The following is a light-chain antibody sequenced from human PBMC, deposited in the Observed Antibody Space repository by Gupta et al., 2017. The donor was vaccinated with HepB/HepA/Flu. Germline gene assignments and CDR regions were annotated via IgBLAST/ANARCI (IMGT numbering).Light chain of an antibody. CDR1: QSVLSSSNNKNY. CDR3: RQYDDTPRT. CDR2: WAS. Sequence: DIVMTQSPDSLAVSLGERATINCKPSQSVLSSSNNKNYLAWYQQKPGQPPKLLIYWASTRESGVPDRISGSGSGTDFTLTISSLQAEDVAVYYCRQYDDTPRTFGQGTKLEIK. V-gene: IGKV4-1*01. J-gene: IGKJ1*01.